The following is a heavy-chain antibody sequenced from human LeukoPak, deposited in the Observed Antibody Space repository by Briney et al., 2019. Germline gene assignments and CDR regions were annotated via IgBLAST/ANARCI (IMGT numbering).Heavy chain of an antibody. CDR2: INPNSGGT. D-gene: IGHD1-1*01. CDR1: GYTFTGYY. CDR3: ARDRGRYNWNDGSYYYYGMDV. Sequence: ASVKVSCKASGYTFTGYYMHWVRQAPGQGLEWMGWINPNSGGTNYAQKFQGRVTMTRDTSISIAYMELSRLRSDDTAVYYCARDRGRYNWNDGSYYYYGMDVWGQGTTVTVSS. J-gene: IGHJ6*02. V-gene: IGHV1-2*02.